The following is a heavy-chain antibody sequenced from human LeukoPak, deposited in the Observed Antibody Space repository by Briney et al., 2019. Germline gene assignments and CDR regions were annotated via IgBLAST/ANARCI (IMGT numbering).Heavy chain of an antibody. CDR2: ISWDGGST. J-gene: IGHJ4*02. CDR3: AKDSGSSRFCFDY. D-gene: IGHD3-10*01. CDR1: GFTFDDYA. V-gene: IGHV3-43D*03. Sequence: QSGGSLRLSCAASGFTFDDYAMHWVRQAPGKGLEWVSLISWDGGSTYYADSVKGRFTISRDNSKNSLYLQMNSLRAEDTALYYCAKDSGSSRFCFDYWGQGTLVTVSS.